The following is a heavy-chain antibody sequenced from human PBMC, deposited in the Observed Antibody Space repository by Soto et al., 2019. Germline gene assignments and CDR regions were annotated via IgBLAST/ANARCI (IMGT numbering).Heavy chain of an antibody. CDR1: GYTFTSYC. V-gene: IGHV1-46*01. CDR3: ATYDSSGYYRAY. Sequence: ASVKVSCKASGYTFTSYCISWVRQAPGQGLEWMGRINASGGNTSYAQKFQGRVTMTRDTSTSTVYMELSSLRSEDTAVYYCATYDSSGYYRAYWGQGTLVTVSS. J-gene: IGHJ4*02. D-gene: IGHD3-22*01. CDR2: INASGGNT.